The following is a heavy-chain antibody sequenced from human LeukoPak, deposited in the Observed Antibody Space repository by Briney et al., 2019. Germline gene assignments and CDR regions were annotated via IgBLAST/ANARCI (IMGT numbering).Heavy chain of an antibody. V-gene: IGHV4-4*07. CDR2: IYTSGST. Sequence: PSETLSLTCSVSGGSISSYYWSWIRQPAGKGLEWIGRIYTSGSTDYNPSLKSRVTISIDKSKNHFSLKLSYVTPAGPAVYYLSRGRRDGSGLGDVDYWGQGTLVTVSS. CDR1: GGSISSYY. J-gene: IGHJ4*02. CDR3: SRGRRDGSGLGDVDY. D-gene: IGHD3-10*01.